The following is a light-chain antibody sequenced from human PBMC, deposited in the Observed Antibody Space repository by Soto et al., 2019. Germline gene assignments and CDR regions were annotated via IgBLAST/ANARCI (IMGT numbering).Light chain of an antibody. CDR2: DAS. J-gene: IGKJ3*01. Sequence: EIVLTQSPATLSLSPGERATLSCRASQSVSSYLAWYQQKPGQAPRLLIYDASNRATGIPARFSGSGSGTDFTLTISSLEPADFAVYYWQQRSHWPPTFGPGTKVDIK. CDR3: QQRSHWPPT. V-gene: IGKV3-11*01. CDR1: QSVSSY.